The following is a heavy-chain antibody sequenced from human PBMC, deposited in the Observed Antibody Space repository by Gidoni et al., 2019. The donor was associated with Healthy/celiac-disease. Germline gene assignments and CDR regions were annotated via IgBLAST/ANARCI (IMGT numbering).Heavy chain of an antibody. D-gene: IGHD3-22*01. Sequence: EVQLVESGGGLVQPGGSLRLSCAAPGFTFSPSWMSWVRQAPGTGVAWVANIKQDGSEKYYVDSVKGRFTISRDNAKNSLYLQMNSLRAEDTAVYYCARGGDYYDSTGAEYFQHWGQGTLVTVSS. J-gene: IGHJ1*01. CDR3: ARGGDYYDSTGAEYFQH. CDR1: GFTFSPSW. V-gene: IGHV3-7*03. CDR2: IKQDGSEK.